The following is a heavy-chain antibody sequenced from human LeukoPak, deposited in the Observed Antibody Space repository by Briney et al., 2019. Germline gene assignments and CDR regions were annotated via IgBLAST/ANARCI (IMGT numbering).Heavy chain of an antibody. Sequence: SETLSLTCAVYGGSFSGYYWSWIRQPPGKGLEWIGEINHSGSTNYNPSLKSRVTISVDTSKNQFSLKLSSVTAADTAVYYCARGWRYFDLKKGQEQARSLDYWGQGTLVTVSS. J-gene: IGHJ4*02. CDR3: ARGWRYFDLKKGQEQARSLDY. CDR1: GGSFSGYY. V-gene: IGHV4-34*01. CDR2: INHSGST. D-gene: IGHD3-9*01.